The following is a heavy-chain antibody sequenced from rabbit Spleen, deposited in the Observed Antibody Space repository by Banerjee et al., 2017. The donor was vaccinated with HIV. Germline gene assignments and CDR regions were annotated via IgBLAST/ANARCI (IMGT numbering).Heavy chain of an antibody. CDR3: ARNAGSGHYIDAYFDL. Sequence: QEQLEESGGGLVKPEGSLTLSCTASGFSFSNKAVMCWVRQAPGKGLEWIACINAVTGKAVYASWAKGRFTISKASSTTVTLQMTSLTAADTATYFCARNAGSGHYIDAYFDLWGPGTLVTVS. CDR1: GFSFSNKAV. V-gene: IGHV1S45*01. D-gene: IGHD8-1*01. CDR2: INAVTGKA. J-gene: IGHJ4*01.